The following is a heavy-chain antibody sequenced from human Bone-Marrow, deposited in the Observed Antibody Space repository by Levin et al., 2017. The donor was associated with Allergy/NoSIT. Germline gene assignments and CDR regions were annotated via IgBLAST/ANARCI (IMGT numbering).Heavy chain of an antibody. V-gene: IGHV1-8*01. CDR3: ARGELGSGYLFDY. Sequence: GESLKISCKTSGYTFTSFDINWVRKGTGQGLEWMGWMYPNSDNAGYAQKFQGRVTMTRNTSISTAYMELSSLRSEDTAIYYCARGELGSGYLFDYWGQGTLVTVSS. CDR2: MYPNSDNA. CDR1: GYTFTSFD. J-gene: IGHJ4*02. D-gene: IGHD5-12*01.